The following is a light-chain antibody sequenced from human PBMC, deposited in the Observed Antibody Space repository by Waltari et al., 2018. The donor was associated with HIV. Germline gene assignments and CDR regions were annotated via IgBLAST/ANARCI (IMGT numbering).Light chain of an antibody. CDR3: GTWDSSLTSWV. J-gene: IGLJ3*02. V-gene: IGLV1-51*01. CDR2: DNN. CDR1: SSNIGNND. Sequence: QSVLTQPPSVSAAPGQKVTISCSGSSSNIGNNDVSWYQHLPGTAPKLPIYDNNERPSGIPDRFSGSRSGPSATLGITGLQTGDEADYYCGTWDSSLTSWVFGGGTKLTVL.